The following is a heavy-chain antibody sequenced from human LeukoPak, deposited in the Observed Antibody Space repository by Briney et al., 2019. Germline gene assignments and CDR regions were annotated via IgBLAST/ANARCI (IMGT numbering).Heavy chain of an antibody. Sequence: GGSLRLSCAASGFTFSSYGMHWVRQAPGKGLEWVAFIRYDGSNKYYADSVKGRFTISRDDAKNTVYLQMNSLRAEDTAVYYCANTAGTLTYYFDYWGQGTLVTVSS. V-gene: IGHV3-30*02. CDR3: ANTAGTLTYYFDY. CDR2: IRYDGSNK. CDR1: GFTFSSYG. D-gene: IGHD6-13*01. J-gene: IGHJ4*02.